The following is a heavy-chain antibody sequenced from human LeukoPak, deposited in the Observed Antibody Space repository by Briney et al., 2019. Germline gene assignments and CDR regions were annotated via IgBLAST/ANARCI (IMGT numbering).Heavy chain of an antibody. CDR1: GYTFTGYY. D-gene: IGHD3-10*01. CDR3: ARAQALYGSGSYEIDY. V-gene: IGHV1-2*02. CDR2: INPNSGGT. Sequence: ASVKVSCKASGYTFTGYYMHWVRQAPGQGLEWMGWINPNSGGTNYAQKFQGRVTMTRDTSISTAYMELSRLRSDDTAVYYCARAQALYGSGSYEIDYWGQGTLVTVSS. J-gene: IGHJ4*02.